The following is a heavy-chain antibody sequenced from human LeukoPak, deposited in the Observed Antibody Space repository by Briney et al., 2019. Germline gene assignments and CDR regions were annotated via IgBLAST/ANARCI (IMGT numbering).Heavy chain of an antibody. CDR1: RDSIRSYY. CDR2: IYNSGST. Sequence: SETLSLTRIVSRDSIRSYYWSWIRRPPEKGLEWIGNIYNSGSTKYNPSLKTRVTISLDTSNNQFSLKLNSVTAADTAVYYCARQTYDGYFDYWGQGTLVTVSS. CDR3: ARQTYDGYFDY. V-gene: IGHV4-59*08. D-gene: IGHD3-3*01. J-gene: IGHJ4*02.